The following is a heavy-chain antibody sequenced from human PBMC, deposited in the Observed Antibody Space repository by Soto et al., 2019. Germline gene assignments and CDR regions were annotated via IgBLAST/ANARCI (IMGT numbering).Heavy chain of an antibody. CDR1: GGSISSGGYY. CDR2: IYYSGST. Sequence: SETLSLTCTVSGGSISSGGYYWSWIRQHPGKGLEWIGYIYYSGSTYYNPSLKSRVTISVDTSKNQFSLKLSSVTAADTAVYYCARDGAGSGYDAFDIWGQGTMVT. CDR3: ARDGAGSGYDAFDI. J-gene: IGHJ3*02. V-gene: IGHV4-31*03. D-gene: IGHD3-10*01.